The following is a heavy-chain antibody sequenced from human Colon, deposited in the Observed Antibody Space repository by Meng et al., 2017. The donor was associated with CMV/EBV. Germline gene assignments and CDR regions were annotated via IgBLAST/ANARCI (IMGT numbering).Heavy chain of an antibody. D-gene: IGHD2-2*01. J-gene: IGHJ6*02. CDR3: ARGRNIVVVPAAMGNYYYYGMDV. CDR1: GFPVSANY. V-gene: IGHV3-53*01. CDR2: IYTGGTTT. Sequence: GESLKISCAASGFPVSANYMAWFRQAPGKGLEWVSIIYTGGTTTLYADSVKGRFSISTDNSKNTLYLQMSSLRDEDTAVYYCARGRNIVVVPAAMGNYYYYGMDVWGQGTTVTVSS.